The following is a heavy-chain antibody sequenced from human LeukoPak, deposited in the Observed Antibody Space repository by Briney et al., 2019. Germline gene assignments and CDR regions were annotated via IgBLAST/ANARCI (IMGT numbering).Heavy chain of an antibody. CDR3: VIFIMGTTTTDY. CDR1: GGSVSSSSYY. J-gene: IGHJ4*02. CDR2: ISYSGRT. Sequence: SETLSLTCTVSGGSVSSSSYYWGWIRQPPGKGLEWIGSISYSGRTYYNPSLTSRVTISVDTSKNQFSLRLSSVTAAAVYYCVIFIMGTTTTDYWGQGTLVTVSS. V-gene: IGHV4-39*01. D-gene: IGHD1-26*01.